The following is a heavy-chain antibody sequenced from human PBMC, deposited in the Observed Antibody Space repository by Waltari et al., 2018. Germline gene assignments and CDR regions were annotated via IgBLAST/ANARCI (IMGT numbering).Heavy chain of an antibody. V-gene: IGHV1-8*02. D-gene: IGHD2-21*01. CDR1: GYTFINYD. Sequence: QVQLVQSGAEVLKPGASVTVSCQAAGYTFINYDINWVRQAAGQGLEWMGWVNPNTGATAYAQKFQGRITMTCDTSISTAYMKLTNLRSDDTAVLYCARGRDVFANFDYNWFDPWGQGTLVTVSS. J-gene: IGHJ5*02. CDR3: ARGRDVFANFDYNWFDP. CDR2: VNPNTGAT.